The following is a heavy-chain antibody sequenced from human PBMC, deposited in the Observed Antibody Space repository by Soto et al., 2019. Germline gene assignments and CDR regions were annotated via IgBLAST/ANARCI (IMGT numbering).Heavy chain of an antibody. V-gene: IGHV3-74*01. CDR1: GFTFSSYW. CDR2: INSDGRST. CDR3: AREYTSSWYDAFGI. D-gene: IGHD6-13*01. Sequence: GGSLRLSCAASGFTFSSYWMHWVRQAPGKGLVWVSRINSDGRSTSYADSVKGRFTISRDNAKNTLYLQMNSLRAEDTAVYSCAREYTSSWYDAFGIWGQRTMVTVSS. J-gene: IGHJ3*02.